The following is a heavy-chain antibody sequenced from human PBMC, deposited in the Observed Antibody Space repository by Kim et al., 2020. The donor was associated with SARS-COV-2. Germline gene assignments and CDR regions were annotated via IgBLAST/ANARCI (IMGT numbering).Heavy chain of an antibody. Sequence: SVKVSCKASGGTFSSYAISWVRQAPGQGLEWMGRIIPILGIANYAQKFQGRVTITADKSTSTAYMELSSLRSEDTAVYYCARDLDYGDPIVDYWGQGTL. CDR1: GGTFSSYA. CDR2: IIPILGIA. CDR3: ARDLDYGDPIVDY. J-gene: IGHJ4*02. V-gene: IGHV1-69*04. D-gene: IGHD4-17*01.